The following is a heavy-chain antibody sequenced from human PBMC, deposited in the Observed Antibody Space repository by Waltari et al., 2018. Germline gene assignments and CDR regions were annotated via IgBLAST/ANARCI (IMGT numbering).Heavy chain of an antibody. J-gene: IGHJ5*02. D-gene: IGHD1-26*01. V-gene: IGHV4-38-2*01. CDR2: IYHSGST. CDR3: ARVPTTYLNWFDP. Sequence: QVQLQESGPGLVKPSETLSLTCAVSGYSISSGYYWGWIRQPPGKGLEWIGSIYHSGSTYYNPSLKSRVTISVDTSKNQFSLKLSSVTAADTAVYYCARVPTTYLNWFDPWGQGTLVTVSS. CDR1: GYSISSGYY.